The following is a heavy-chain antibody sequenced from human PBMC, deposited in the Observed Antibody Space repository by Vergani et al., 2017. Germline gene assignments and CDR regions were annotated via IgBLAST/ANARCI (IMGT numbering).Heavy chain of an antibody. V-gene: IGHV3-74*01. CDR1: GFTFSSYW. CDR3: AEDAEEILRSYHWYFDL. J-gene: IGHJ2*01. CDR2: INSDGSST. D-gene: IGHD4-17*01. Sequence: EVQLVESGGGLVQPGGSLRLSCAASGFTFSSYWMHWVRQAPGKGLVWVSRINSDGSSTSYADSVKGRFTISRDNAKNSLYLQMNSLRAEDTAVYYWAEDAEEILRSYHWYFDLWGRGTLVTVSS.